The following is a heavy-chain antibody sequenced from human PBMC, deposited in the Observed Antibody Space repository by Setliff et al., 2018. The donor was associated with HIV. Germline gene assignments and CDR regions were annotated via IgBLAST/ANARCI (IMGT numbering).Heavy chain of an antibody. D-gene: IGHD3-22*01. CDR1: GFTFSSYV. J-gene: IGHJ4*02. Sequence: GGSLRLSCAATGFTFSSYVLHWVRQAPGKGLEWVAVMSTGGGIKICADSVKGRFTISRDNSRNTLFLQMNNLRPEDTAIYYCVRELAASGLGYFDSWGRGILVTVSS. V-gene: IGHV3-30-3*01. CDR2: MSTGGGIK. CDR3: VRELAASGLGYFDS.